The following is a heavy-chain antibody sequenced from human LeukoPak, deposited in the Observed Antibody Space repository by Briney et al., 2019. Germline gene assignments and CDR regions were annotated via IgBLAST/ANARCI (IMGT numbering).Heavy chain of an antibody. CDR2: INHSGST. CDR1: GGSFSGYY. V-gene: IGHV4-34*01. J-gene: IGHJ1*01. D-gene: IGHD3-16*02. CDR3: ARGPPMITFGGVIAKYFQH. Sequence: PSETLSLTCTVYGGSFSGYYWSWIRQLPGKGLEWIWEINHSGSTNYNPSLKNRVTISVDTSKNQFSLKLSSVTAADTAVYYCARGPPMITFGGVIAKYFQHWGQGTLVTVSS.